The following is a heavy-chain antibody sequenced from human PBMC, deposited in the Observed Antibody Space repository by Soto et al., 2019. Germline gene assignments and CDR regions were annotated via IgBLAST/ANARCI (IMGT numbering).Heavy chain of an antibody. CDR2: ISAYNGNT. CDR1: GYTFTSYG. CDR3: ARIYGDYGFYYYMDV. Sequence: ASVKVSCKASGYTFTSYGISWVRQAPGQGLEWMGWISAYNGNTNYAQKLQGRVTMTTDTSTSTAYMELRSLRSDDTAVYYCARIYGDYGFYYYMDVWGKGTTVTVSS. J-gene: IGHJ6*03. V-gene: IGHV1-18*01. D-gene: IGHD4-17*01.